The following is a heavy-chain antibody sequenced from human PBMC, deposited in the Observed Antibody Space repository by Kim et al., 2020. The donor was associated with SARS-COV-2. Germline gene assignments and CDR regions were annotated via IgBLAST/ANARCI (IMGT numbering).Heavy chain of an antibody. CDR3: AKGSRRGGWYFDL. D-gene: IGHD2-15*01. J-gene: IGHJ2*01. Sequence: GGSLRLSCAASGFTFSSYAMICVRQAPGKGLEWVSTISGSDGDTYYADSVKGRFTISRDNSKNTLWLQMNSLRAEDTAVYYCAKGSRRGGWYFDLWVRRTLVTV. CDR1: GFTFSSYA. V-gene: IGHV3-23*01. CDR2: ISGSDGDT.